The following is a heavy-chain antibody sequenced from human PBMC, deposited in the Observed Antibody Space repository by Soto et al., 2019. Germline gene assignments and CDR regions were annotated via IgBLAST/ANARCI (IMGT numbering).Heavy chain of an antibody. CDR3: ARDPDIDAIVLMVYVGMDA. Sequence: GGSLRLSCAASGFTFSSYWMHWVRQAPGKGLVWVSRINSDGSSTSYADSVKGRFTISRDNAKNTLYLQMNSLRAEDTAVYYCARDPDIDAIVLMVYVGMDAWGQGTTVTVSS. CDR1: GFTFSSYW. CDR2: INSDGSST. D-gene: IGHD2-8*01. J-gene: IGHJ6*02. V-gene: IGHV3-74*01.